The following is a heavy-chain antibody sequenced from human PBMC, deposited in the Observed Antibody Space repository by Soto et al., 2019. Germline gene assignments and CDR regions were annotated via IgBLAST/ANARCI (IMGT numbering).Heavy chain of an antibody. J-gene: IGHJ4*02. V-gene: IGHV1-3*01. CDR2: INAGNGNT. CDR1: GYTFTSYA. CDR3: ARDSIAAWSRECFDY. D-gene: IGHD6-25*01. Sequence: ASVKVSCKASGYTFTSYAMHWVRQAPGQRLEWMGWINAGNGNTKYSQKFQGRVTITRDTSASTAYMELSSLRSEDTAVYYCARDSIAAWSRECFDYWGQGTLVTVSS.